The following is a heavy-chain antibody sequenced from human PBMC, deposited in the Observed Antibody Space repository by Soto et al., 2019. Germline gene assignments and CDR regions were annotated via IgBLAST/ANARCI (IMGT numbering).Heavy chain of an antibody. CDR2: IKQDGSEK. CDR3: ASGNYDFWRGYETDYFDY. Sequence: GGSLRLSCAASGFSFNRFWMSWVRQAPGKGLEWVANIKQDGSEKYYVDSVKGRFTISRDNAKNSLYLQMNSLRAEDTGIYYCASGNYDFWRGYETDYFDYWGQGTLVTVSS. D-gene: IGHD3-3*01. J-gene: IGHJ4*02. V-gene: IGHV3-7*03. CDR1: GFSFNRFW.